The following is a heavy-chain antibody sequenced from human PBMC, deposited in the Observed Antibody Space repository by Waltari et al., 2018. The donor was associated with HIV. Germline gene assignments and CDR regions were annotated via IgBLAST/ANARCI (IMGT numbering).Heavy chain of an antibody. Sequence: QVQLVQSGAEVKKPGASVTVSCKASGYTFTSYYIHWVRQAPDQGLEWMGIINPSGGSTSYAQKFQGRVTMTRDTSTSTVYMELSSLRSEDTAVYYCARDKDLGSSGQLGAFDIWGQGTMVTVSS. D-gene: IGHD3-22*01. V-gene: IGHV1-46*01. CDR2: INPSGGST. CDR3: ARDKDLGSSGQLGAFDI. J-gene: IGHJ3*02. CDR1: GYTFTSYY.